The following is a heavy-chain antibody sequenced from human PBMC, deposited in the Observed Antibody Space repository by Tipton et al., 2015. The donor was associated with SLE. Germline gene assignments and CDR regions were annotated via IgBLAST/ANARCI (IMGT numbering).Heavy chain of an antibody. Sequence: SLRLSCAASGFTFYNYAMSWVRQAPGKGLEWVSTASNNVAGTYYSDSVKGRFTISRDTSKNTLYLQMNSLRAEDTALYYRAKFGNISTRPYFYGLDVWGQGTTVTVSS. J-gene: IGHJ6*02. CDR2: ASNNVAGT. CDR3: AKFGNISTRPYFYGLDV. V-gene: IGHV3-23*01. D-gene: IGHD4-23*01. CDR1: GFTFYNYA.